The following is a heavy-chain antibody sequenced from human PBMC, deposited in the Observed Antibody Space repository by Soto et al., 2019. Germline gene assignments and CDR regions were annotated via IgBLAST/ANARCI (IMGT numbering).Heavy chain of an antibody. CDR2: INPSGGST. J-gene: IGHJ6*02. CDR3: ARPLTTYGDYPPSYYGMDV. V-gene: IGHV1-46*01. CDR1: GYTFTSYY. Sequence: ASVKVSCKASGYTFTSYYMHWVRQAPGQGLEWMGIINPSGGSTSYAQKFQGRVTMTRDTSTSTVYMELSSLRSEDTAVYYCARPLTTYGDYPPSYYGMDVWGQGTTVTVSS. D-gene: IGHD4-17*01.